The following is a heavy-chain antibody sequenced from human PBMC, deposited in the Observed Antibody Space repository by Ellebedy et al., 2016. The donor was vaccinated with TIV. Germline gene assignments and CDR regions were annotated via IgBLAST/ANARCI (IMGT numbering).Heavy chain of an antibody. CDR2: IYPSDSET. V-gene: IGHV5-51*01. D-gene: IGHD6-19*01. CDR1: VYRFTSYW. CDR3: TRHPWRAVATSAD. J-gene: IGHJ4*02. Sequence: GESLKISXTGSVYRFTSYWIAWVRQLPGKVLVWIGFIYPSDSETRYSPSFQGQVTFSADKSISTAYLQWSSLKASDTAMYYCTRHPWRAVATSADWGQGTLVTVSS.